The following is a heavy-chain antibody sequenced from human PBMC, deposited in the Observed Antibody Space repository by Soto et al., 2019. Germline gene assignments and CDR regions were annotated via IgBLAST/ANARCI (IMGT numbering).Heavy chain of an antibody. CDR3: AKGSYSNYDDY. J-gene: IGHJ4*02. CDR2: IYNDGSRT. Sequence: GGSLRLSCAASGCAFSSYWMHWVRQTPGKGPVWVSRIYNDGSRTGYADSVKGRFTISRDNAKNTLYLQMNSLRAEDTAVYYCAKGSYSNYDDYWGQGTLVTVSS. D-gene: IGHD4-4*01. CDR1: GCAFSSYW. V-gene: IGHV3-74*01.